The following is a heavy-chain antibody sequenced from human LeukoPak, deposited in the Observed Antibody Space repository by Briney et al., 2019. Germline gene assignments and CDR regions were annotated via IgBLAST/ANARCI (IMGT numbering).Heavy chain of an antibody. J-gene: IGHJ4*02. CDR2: IYSGGTT. V-gene: IGHV3-66*01. CDR3: ARDQYSYAHAAH. CDR1: GFTVSSNY. D-gene: IGHD5-18*01. Sequence: PGGSLRLSCAASGFTVSSNYMSWVRQAPGKGLEWVSVIYSGGTTYYADSVKDRFTISRDNSKNTLHLQMNSLRAEDTAVYYCARDQYSYAHAAHWGQGTLVTVSS.